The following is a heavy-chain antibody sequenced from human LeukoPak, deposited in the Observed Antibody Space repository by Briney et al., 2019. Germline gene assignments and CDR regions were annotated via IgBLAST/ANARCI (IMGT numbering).Heavy chain of an antibody. CDR1: GYTFTGYY. V-gene: IGHV1-2*02. CDR3: ARGQFRSNWFDP. CDR2: INPNSGGT. J-gene: IGHJ5*02. Sequence: ASVKVSCKASGYTFTGYYIHWVRQAPGQGLEWMGWINPNSGGTNYAQKFQGRVTMTRDTSISTAYMELSRLRSDDTAVYYCARGQFRSNWFDPWGQGTLVTVSS. D-gene: IGHD2-15*01.